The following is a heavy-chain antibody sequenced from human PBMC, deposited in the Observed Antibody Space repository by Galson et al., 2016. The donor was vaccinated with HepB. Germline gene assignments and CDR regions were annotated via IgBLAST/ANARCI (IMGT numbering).Heavy chain of an antibody. V-gene: IGHV4-59*01. CDR2: IYYGGST. CDR3: ARDVGFYDSGTWEKNAFDV. D-gene: IGHD3-22*01. CDR1: GGSISSYF. J-gene: IGHJ3*01. Sequence: TLSLTCTVSGGSISSYFWSWIRQPPGKELEWIGYIYYGGSTHSHPSLKSRVTISVDTSKNQFSLKLSSVTAADTAVYYCARDVGFYDSGTWEKNAFDVWGPGTMVTVSS.